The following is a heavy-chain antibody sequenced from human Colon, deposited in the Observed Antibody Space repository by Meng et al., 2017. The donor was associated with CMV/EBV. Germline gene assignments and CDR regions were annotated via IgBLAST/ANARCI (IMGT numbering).Heavy chain of an antibody. D-gene: IGHD3-16*01. J-gene: IGHJ4*03. V-gene: IGHV3-53*01. Sequence: GGSLRLSCAVSGFTVSDNYMSWVRQAPGKGLEWVSVIYSGGLGHYADSVKGRFTVARDNSKNTLYLQMDSLRVEDTAVYFCVRGHYDGAWGHGTLVTVSS. CDR2: IYSGGLG. CDR1: GFTVSDNY. CDR3: VRGHYDGA.